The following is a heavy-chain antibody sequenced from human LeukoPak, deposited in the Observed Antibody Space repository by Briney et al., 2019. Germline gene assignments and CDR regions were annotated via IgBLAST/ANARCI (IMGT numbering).Heavy chain of an antibody. V-gene: IGHV4-34*01. CDR1: GGSFSGYY. Sequence: PSETLSLTCAVYGGSFSGYYWSWIRQPPGKGLEWIGSIHYSGSTFYNPSLKSRVTISVDTSKNQFSLKLSSVTAADTAVYYCARHPGILNFDYWGQGTLVTVSS. CDR2: IHYSGST. D-gene: IGHD2-15*01. CDR3: ARHPGILNFDY. J-gene: IGHJ4*02.